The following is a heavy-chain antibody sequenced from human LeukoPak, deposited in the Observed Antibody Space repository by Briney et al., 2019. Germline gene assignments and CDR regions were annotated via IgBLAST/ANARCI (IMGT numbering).Heavy chain of an antibody. Sequence: SGTLSLTCTVSGGSISSSHYYWGWIRQPPGKGLEWIGSIYYSGSTYYNPSLKGRVTISVDTSKNQFSLKLSSVTAADTAVYYCARDYYDSSGYYNWFDPWGQGTLVTVSS. J-gene: IGHJ5*02. V-gene: IGHV4-39*07. CDR3: ARDYYDSSGYYNWFDP. CDR2: IYYSGST. CDR1: GGSISSSHYY. D-gene: IGHD3-22*01.